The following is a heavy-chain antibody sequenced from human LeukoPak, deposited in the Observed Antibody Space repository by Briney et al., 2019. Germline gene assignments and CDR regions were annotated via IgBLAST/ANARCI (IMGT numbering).Heavy chain of an antibody. CDR2: IKQDGSEK. D-gene: IGHD2-2*02. CDR1: GFTFSRYW. V-gene: IGHV3-7*01. CDR3: AREFGRRRGDYTDWFDP. Sequence: PGGSLRLSCAASGFTFSRYWMSWVRQAPGKGLEWVANIKQDGSEKYYVDSVKGRFTISRDNAKNSLYLQMNSLRAEDTAVYYCAREFGRRRGDYTDWFDPWGQGTLVTVSS. J-gene: IGHJ5*02.